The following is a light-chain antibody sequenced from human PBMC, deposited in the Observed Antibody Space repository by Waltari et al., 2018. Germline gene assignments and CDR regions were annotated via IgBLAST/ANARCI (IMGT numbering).Light chain of an antibody. Sequence: DIQMTQSTSTLSASVGDRVTITCRASQSISSGLAWYQQKPGKAPKLLIYKASSLESGVPSRFSGSGSGTEFTLTISSLQPDDFATYYCQQYNSYSRAFGQGTKVEIK. V-gene: IGKV1-5*03. CDR3: QQYNSYSRA. CDR1: QSISSG. CDR2: KAS. J-gene: IGKJ1*01.